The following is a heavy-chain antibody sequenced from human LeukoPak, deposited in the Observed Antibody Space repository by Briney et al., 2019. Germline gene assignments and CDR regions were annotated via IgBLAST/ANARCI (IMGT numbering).Heavy chain of an antibody. Sequence: SERMSLTCTVSGGSISSNYWSWIRQSPGKGLEWIGYIYYSVSTNYNPSLKSRVTISVDTSKNQFSLKLSSVTAADTAVYYCARGSGRYDYWGQGTLVTVSS. CDR1: GGSISSNY. CDR2: IYYSVST. D-gene: IGHD6-19*01. V-gene: IGHV4-59*01. CDR3: ARGSGRYDY. J-gene: IGHJ4*02.